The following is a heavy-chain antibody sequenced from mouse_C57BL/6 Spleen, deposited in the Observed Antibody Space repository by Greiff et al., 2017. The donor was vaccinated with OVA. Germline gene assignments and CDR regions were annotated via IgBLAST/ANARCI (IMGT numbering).Heavy chain of an antibody. CDR1: GFTFTEYT. V-gene: IGHV1-62-2*01. Sequence: VQLQQSGAELVKPGASVKLSCKASGFTFTEYTIHWVKQRSGQGLEWIGWFYPGSGSIKYNENFKDKATLTADKSSSTVYMELSRLTSEDSAVYFCARREEPSGAMDYWGQGTSVTVSS. CDR2: FYPGSGSI. CDR3: ARREEPSGAMDY. J-gene: IGHJ4*01.